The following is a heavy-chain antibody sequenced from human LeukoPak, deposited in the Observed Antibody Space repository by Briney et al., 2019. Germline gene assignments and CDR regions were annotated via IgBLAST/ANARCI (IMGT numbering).Heavy chain of an antibody. CDR1: GFTFSSYW. CDR2: IKQDGSEK. J-gene: IGHJ6*02. V-gene: IGHV3-7*01. D-gene: IGHD3-10*01. CDR3: ARDQSGSAYYYYGMDV. Sequence: GGSLRLSCAASGFTFSSYWMSWVRQAPGKGLEWVANIKQDGSEKYYVDSVKGRFTISRDNAKNSLYMQMNSLRAEDTAVYYCARDQSGSAYYYYGMDVWGQGTTVTVSS.